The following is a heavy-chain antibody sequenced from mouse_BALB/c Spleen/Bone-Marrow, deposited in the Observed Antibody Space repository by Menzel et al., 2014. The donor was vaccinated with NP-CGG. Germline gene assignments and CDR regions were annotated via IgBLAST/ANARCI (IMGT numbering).Heavy chain of an antibody. Sequence: EVQGVESGGGLVQPGGSLKLSCAASGFDFGRYWMSWVRQAPGKGLEWIGEINPNSSSINYTPSLKDKFIISRDNAKNTLYLQMSKVRSEDTALYYCARPGDYDAMDYWGQGTSVTVSS. CDR2: INPNSSSI. CDR1: GFDFGRYW. V-gene: IGHV4-1*02. J-gene: IGHJ4*01. CDR3: ARPGDYDAMDY.